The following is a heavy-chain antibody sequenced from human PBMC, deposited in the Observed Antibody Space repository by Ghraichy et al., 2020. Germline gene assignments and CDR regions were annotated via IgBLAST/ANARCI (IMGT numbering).Heavy chain of an antibody. CDR1: GGSISSYY. J-gene: IGHJ3*02. V-gene: IGHV4-59*01. CDR3: ARVRPYYDWQPGGAFDI. Sequence: SETLSLTCTVSGGSISSYYWSWIRQPPGKGLEWIGYIYYSGSTNYNPSLKSRVTISVDTSKNQFSLKLSSVTAADTAVYYCARVRPYYDWQPGGAFDIWGQGTMVTVSS. D-gene: IGHD3-22*01. CDR2: IYYSGST.